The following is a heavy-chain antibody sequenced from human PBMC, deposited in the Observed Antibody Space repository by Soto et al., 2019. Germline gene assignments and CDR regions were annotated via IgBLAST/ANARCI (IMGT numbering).Heavy chain of an antibody. Sequence: PGGSLRLSCAASGFTFSSYSMNWVRQAPGKGLEWVSSISSSSSYIYYADSVKGRFTISRDNAKNSLYLQMNSLRAEDTAVYYCARDLLSGGSGTIRGSYYYYYYMDVWGKGTTVTVSS. CDR3: ARDLLSGGSGTIRGSYYYYYYMDV. D-gene: IGHD3-10*01. V-gene: IGHV3-21*01. J-gene: IGHJ6*03. CDR1: GFTFSSYS. CDR2: ISSSSSYI.